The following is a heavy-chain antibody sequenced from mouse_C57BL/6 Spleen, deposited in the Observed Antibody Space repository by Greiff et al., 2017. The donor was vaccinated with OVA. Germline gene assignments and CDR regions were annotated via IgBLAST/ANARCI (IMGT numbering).Heavy chain of an antibody. CDR2: INPNNGGT. CDR3: AKYGNYPWHFDV. CDR1: GYTFTDYY. Sequence: VQLQQSGPELVKPGASVKISCKASGYTFTDYYMNWVKQSHGKSLEWIGDINPNNGGTSYNQKFKGKATLTVDKSSSTAYMELRSLTSEDSAVYYCAKYGNYPWHFDVWGTGTTVTVSS. D-gene: IGHD2-1*01. J-gene: IGHJ1*03. V-gene: IGHV1-26*01.